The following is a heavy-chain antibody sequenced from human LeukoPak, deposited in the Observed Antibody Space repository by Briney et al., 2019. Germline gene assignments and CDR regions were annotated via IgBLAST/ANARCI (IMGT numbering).Heavy chain of an antibody. CDR1: GFTFNSYA. V-gene: IGHV3-23*01. CDR2: ITSGGLT. CDR3: AKPSPRSHWFDP. J-gene: IGHJ5*02. Sequence: GGSLRLSCAASGFTFNSYAMTWVRQAPGKGLEWVSAITSGGLTFYADSVKGRFTISRDNSINTLYLQMNSLRAEDTAVYYCAKPSPRSHWFDPWGQGTLVTVSS.